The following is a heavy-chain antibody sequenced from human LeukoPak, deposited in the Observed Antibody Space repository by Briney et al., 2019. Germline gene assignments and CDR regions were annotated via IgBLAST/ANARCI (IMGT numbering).Heavy chain of an antibody. J-gene: IGHJ6*02. V-gene: IGHV4-31*03. CDR3: ARDRHCSSTSCYHYYGMDV. Sequence: SETLSLTCTVSGGSISSGGYYWSWIRQHPGKGLEWIGYTYYSGSTYYNPSLKSRVTISVDTSKNQFSLKLSSVTAADTAVYYCARDRHCSSTSCYHYYGMDVWGQGTTVTVSS. CDR1: GGSISSGGYY. D-gene: IGHD2-2*01. CDR2: TYYSGST.